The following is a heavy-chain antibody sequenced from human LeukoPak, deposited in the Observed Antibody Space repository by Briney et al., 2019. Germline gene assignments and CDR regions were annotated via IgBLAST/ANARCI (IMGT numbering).Heavy chain of an antibody. D-gene: IGHD6-19*01. CDR3: ARDRASGWYRGDYDY. V-gene: IGHV3-20*04. CDR2: INWNGGST. J-gene: IGHJ4*02. CDR1: GFTFDDYG. Sequence: GGSLRLSCAASGFTFDDYGMSWVRQAPGKGLEWVSGVSAINWNGGSTGYADSVKGRFTISRDNAKNSLYLQMNSLRAEDTAFYFCARDRASGWYRGDYDYWGQGTLVTVS.